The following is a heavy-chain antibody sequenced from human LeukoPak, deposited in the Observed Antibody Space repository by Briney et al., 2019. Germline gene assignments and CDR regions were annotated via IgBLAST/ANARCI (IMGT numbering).Heavy chain of an antibody. CDR1: GGSFSGYY. J-gene: IGHJ1*01. D-gene: IGHD3-10*01. Sequence: PSETLSLTCAVYGGSFSGYYWSWIRQPPGKGLEWIGEINHSGSTNYNPSLKSRVTISVDTSKNQFSLKLSSVTAADTAVYYCARAPRSYGSGSSYFQHWGQGTLVTVSS. CDR3: ARAPRSYGSGSSYFQH. V-gene: IGHV4-34*01. CDR2: INHSGST.